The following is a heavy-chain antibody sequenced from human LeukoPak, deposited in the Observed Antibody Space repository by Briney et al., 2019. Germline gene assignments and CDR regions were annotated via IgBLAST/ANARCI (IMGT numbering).Heavy chain of an antibody. Sequence: GGSLRFSCVASGFTFSDYDMNWVRQAPMKGLEWVSAIRGNGDTTYYADSVKGRFAISRDNSRNTLYLQMNSLRAEDTAVYYCAKVWSKYYDSSDTDDWGQGTLVTVSS. CDR3: AKVWSKYYDSSDTDD. CDR2: IRGNGDTT. D-gene: IGHD3-22*01. J-gene: IGHJ4*02. CDR1: GFTFSDYD. V-gene: IGHV3-23*01.